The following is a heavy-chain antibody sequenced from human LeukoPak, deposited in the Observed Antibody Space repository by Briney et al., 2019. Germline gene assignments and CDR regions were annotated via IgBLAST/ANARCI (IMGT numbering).Heavy chain of an antibody. CDR2: INPNSGGT. CDR3: ARGKGDLTTIDY. Sequence: ASVKVSCMASGYTFTGYYMHWVRQAPGQGLEWMGWINPNSGGTNYAQTFQSRVTMTRDTSISTAYMEVSRLRSDDPAVYYCARGKGDLTTIDYWGQGSLVTVSS. V-gene: IGHV1-2*02. CDR1: GYTFTGYY. D-gene: IGHD2-21*01. J-gene: IGHJ4*02.